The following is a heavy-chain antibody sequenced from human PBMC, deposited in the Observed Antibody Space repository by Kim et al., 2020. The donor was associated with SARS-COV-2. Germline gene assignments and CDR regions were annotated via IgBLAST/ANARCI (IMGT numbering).Heavy chain of an antibody. V-gene: IGHV1-24*01. Sequence: EQQCQGRVTMTEDTSTDTAYMELSSLGSEDTAVYYCATSAAAGRLYWFDPWGQGTLVTVSS. D-gene: IGHD6-13*01. CDR3: ATSAAAGRLYWFDP. J-gene: IGHJ5*02.